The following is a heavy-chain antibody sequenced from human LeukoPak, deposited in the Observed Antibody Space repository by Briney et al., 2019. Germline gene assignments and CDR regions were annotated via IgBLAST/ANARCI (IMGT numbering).Heavy chain of an antibody. D-gene: IGHD5-24*01. CDR1: GFPFSDYW. V-gene: IGHV3-21*01. CDR2: ISSSSSYM. CDR3: ARAFGYNYIFDY. J-gene: IGHJ4*02. Sequence: GGSLRLSCAASGFPFSDYWMSWVRQPPGKGLEWVSSISSSSSYMYYADSVKGRFTISRDNAKNSLYLQMNSLRAEDTAVYYCARAFGYNYIFDYWGQGTLVTVSS.